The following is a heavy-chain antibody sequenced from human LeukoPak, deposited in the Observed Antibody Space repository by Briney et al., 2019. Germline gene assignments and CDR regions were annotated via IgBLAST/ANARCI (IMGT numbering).Heavy chain of an antibody. CDR2: IIDSGEST. D-gene: IGHD3-16*01. CDR1: GFTFSSYA. Sequence: GGSLRLSCAASGFTFSSYAMSWVRQAPGKGLGWVSGIIDSGESTYYANFAKGRFTISRDNSNNTLYLQMNSQRAEDTAVYYCAKLGGPELHNYFVAVCGKGTTVAVSS. CDR3: AKLGGPELHNYFVAV. V-gene: IGHV3-23*01. J-gene: IGHJ6*03.